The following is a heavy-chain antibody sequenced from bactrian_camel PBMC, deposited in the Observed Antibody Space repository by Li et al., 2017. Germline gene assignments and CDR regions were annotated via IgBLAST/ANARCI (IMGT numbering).Heavy chain of an antibody. CDR1: RHTYRNYC. V-gene: IGHV3S53*01. Sequence: HVQLVESGGGSVQAGGSLRLSCAVSRHTYRNYCYGWFRQAPGKEREGLASIDNGGSTVYSDSVKGRFTISQDNAKNTVYLTMNSLKPEDTATYYCAVDLYAPYCSGRYGYDWGQGTQVTVS. D-gene: IGHD2*01. CDR3: AVDLYAPYCSGRYGYD. CDR2: IDNGGST. J-gene: IGHJ4*01.